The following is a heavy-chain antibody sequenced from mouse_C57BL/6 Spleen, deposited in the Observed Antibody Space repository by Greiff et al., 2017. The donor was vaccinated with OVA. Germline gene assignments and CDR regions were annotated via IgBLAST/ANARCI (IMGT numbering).Heavy chain of an antibody. J-gene: IGHJ3*01. V-gene: IGHV1-15*01. CDR2: IDPETGGT. D-gene: IGHD3-2*02. Sequence: QVHLKQSGAELVRPGASVTLSCKASGYTFTDYEMHWVKQTPVHGLEWIGAIDPETGGTAYNQKFKGKAILTADKSSSTAYMELRSLTSEDSAVYYCTRQLRLGFAYWGQGTLVTVSA. CDR3: TRQLRLGFAY. CDR1: GYTFTDYE.